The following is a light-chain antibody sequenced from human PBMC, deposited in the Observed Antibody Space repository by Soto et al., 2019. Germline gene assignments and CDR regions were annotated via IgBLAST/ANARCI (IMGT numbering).Light chain of an antibody. J-gene: IGLJ1*01. V-gene: IGLV2-11*01. CDR3: CSYAGSYSYV. Sequence: QSVLTQPRSVSGSPGQSVTISCTGTSSDVVGYNYVSWYQEQPGKAPKLMIYDVSKRPSGVPDRFSGSKSGNTASLTISGLQAEDEADYYCCSYAGSYSYVFGTGTKLTVL. CDR1: SSDVVGYNY. CDR2: DVS.